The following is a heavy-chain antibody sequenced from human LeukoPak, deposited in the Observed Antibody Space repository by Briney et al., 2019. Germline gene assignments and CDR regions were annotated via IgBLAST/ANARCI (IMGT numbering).Heavy chain of an antibody. CDR3: ARHHYYDSSGYLSSHTEYYYYYYMDV. V-gene: IGHV1-69*06. CDR2: IIPIFGTA. Sequence: GASVKVSCKASGGTFSSYAISWVRQAPGQGLEWMGGIIPIFGTANYAQKFQGRVTITADKSTSTAYMELSSLRSEDTAVYYCARHHYYDSSGYLSSHTEYYYYYYMDVWGKGTTVTISS. CDR1: GGTFSSYA. J-gene: IGHJ6*03. D-gene: IGHD3-22*01.